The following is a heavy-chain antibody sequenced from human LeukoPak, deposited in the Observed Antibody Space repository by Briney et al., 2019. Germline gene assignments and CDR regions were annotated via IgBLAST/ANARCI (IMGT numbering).Heavy chain of an antibody. CDR1: GGSISSYY. V-gene: IGHV4-59*01. CDR3: ANATMGFDP. D-gene: IGHD3-10*01. CDR2: IYYSGST. J-gene: IGHJ5*02. Sequence: SETLSLTCTVSGGSISSYYWSWIRQPPGKGLEWIGYIYYSGSTNYNPPLKSRVTISVDTSKNQFSLKLSSVTAADTAVYYCANATMGFDPWGQGTLVTVSS.